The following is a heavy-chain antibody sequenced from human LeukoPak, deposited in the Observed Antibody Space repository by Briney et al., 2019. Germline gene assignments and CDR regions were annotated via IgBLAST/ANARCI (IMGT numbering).Heavy chain of an antibody. CDR3: ATDRASKGEQWLGYLSF. D-gene: IGHD6-19*01. Sequence: GGSLRLSCAASGFTFSIYAVNWVRQAPGKGLEWVTVISCDGSNEYYADSVKGRFTISRDNSKNTLYLQMNSLRTEDTAVYYCATDRASKGEQWLGYLSFWGQGTLVAVSS. CDR1: GFTFSIYA. CDR2: ISCDGSNE. J-gene: IGHJ4*02. V-gene: IGHV3-30*03.